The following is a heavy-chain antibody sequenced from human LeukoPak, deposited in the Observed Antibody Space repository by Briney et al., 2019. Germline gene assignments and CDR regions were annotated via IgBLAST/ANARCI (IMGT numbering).Heavy chain of an antibody. Sequence: SETLSLTCTVSGGSISSSNYYWGWIRQPPGKGLEWIGSIYYSGSTYYNPSLKSRVTISMDTSKNQFSLKLSSVTAADTAVYYCARDRQQLVRGDYFDYWGQGTLVTVSS. CDR1: GGSISSSNYY. CDR2: IYYSGST. CDR3: ARDRQQLVRGDYFDY. V-gene: IGHV4-39*07. J-gene: IGHJ4*02. D-gene: IGHD6-13*01.